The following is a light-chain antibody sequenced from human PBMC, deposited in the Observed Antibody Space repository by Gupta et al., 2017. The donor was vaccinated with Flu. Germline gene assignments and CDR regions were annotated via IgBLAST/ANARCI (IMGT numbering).Light chain of an antibody. CDR1: QSVSNNY. V-gene: IGKV3-20*01. J-gene: IGKJ4*01. CDR3: QQDGSSSLT. CDR2: AAS. Sequence: EIWLTQSPGTLSLSPGEGATLSCRASQSVSNNYLAWYQQRPGQAPRLVMFAASSRATGIPDRFSGSGSGTDFTLTISSLEPEDSAVYYCQQDGSSSLTFGGGTKVEIK.